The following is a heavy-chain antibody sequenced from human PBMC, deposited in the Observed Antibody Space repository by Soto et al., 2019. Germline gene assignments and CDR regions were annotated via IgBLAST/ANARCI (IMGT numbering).Heavy chain of an antibody. V-gene: IGHV3-48*01. CDR3: ARDHRVAAAGTFDY. J-gene: IGHJ4*02. CDR2: ISSSSTTI. CDR1: GFSFINYS. Sequence: GGSLRLSCAASGFSFINYSMNWVRQAPGKALEWVSYISSSSTTIYYADSVKGRFTISRDNAKNSLYLQMNSLRAEDTAVYYCARDHRVAAAGTFDYWGQGTLVTVS. D-gene: IGHD6-13*01.